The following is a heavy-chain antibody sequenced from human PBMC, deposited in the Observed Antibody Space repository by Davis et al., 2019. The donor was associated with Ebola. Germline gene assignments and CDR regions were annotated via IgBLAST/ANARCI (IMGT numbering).Heavy chain of an antibody. CDR2: INPSGGST. CDR3: ARLYDFWSGYYSGYYYGMDV. J-gene: IGHJ6*02. D-gene: IGHD3-3*01. Sequence: ASVKVSCKASGYTFTSYYMHWVRQAPGQGLEWMGIINPSGGSTSYAQKFQGRVTMTRDTSTSTVYMELSSLRSEDTAVYYCARLYDFWSGYYSGYYYGMDVWGQGTTVTVSS. V-gene: IGHV1-46*01. CDR1: GYTFTSYY.